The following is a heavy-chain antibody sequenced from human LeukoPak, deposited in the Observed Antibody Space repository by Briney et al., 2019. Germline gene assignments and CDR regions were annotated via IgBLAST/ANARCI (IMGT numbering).Heavy chain of an antibody. J-gene: IGHJ4*02. D-gene: IGHD6-6*01. V-gene: IGHV4-59*08. Sequence: PSETLSLTCTVSGGSISRYYWSWIRQSPGKGLEWIGYISSSGSPNYNPSLKSRVTISVDTSKNQFSLRLTSVTAADTAVYYCARLGPLYSTSSSFDYWGQGTLVTVSS. CDR3: ARLGPLYSTSSSFDY. CDR2: ISSSGSP. CDR1: GGSISRYY.